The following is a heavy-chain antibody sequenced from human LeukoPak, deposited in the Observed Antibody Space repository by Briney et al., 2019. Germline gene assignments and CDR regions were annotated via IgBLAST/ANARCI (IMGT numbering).Heavy chain of an antibody. V-gene: IGHV3-23*01. D-gene: IGHD3-16*02. Sequence: GGSLRLPCAASGFTFSSYAMSWVRQAPGKGLEWVSAISGSGGSTYYADSVKGRFTISRDNSKNTLYLQMNSLRAEDTAVYYCAKDHYDYVWGSYRADYWGQGTLVTVSS. CDR2: ISGSGGST. CDR3: AKDHYDYVWGSYRADY. J-gene: IGHJ4*02. CDR1: GFTFSSYA.